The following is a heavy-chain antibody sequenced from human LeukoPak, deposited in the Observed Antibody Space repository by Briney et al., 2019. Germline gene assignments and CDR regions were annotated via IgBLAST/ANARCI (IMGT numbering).Heavy chain of an antibody. CDR3: ARDVGGDYDSSGPKDY. D-gene: IGHD3-22*01. CDR2: ISGSGGST. V-gene: IGHV3-23*01. Sequence: GESLRLSCAASGFTFSNAWMNWVRQTPGKGLEWVSAISGSGGSTYHADSVKGRFTISRDNSKNTLYLQMNSLRAEDTAVYYCARDVGGDYDSSGPKDYWGQGTLVTVSS. J-gene: IGHJ4*02. CDR1: GFTFSNAW.